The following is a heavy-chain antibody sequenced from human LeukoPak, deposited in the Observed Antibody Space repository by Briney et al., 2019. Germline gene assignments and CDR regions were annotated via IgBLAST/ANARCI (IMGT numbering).Heavy chain of an antibody. J-gene: IGHJ4*02. CDR1: GFTFSSYS. CDR3: AVVVVPAAVDY. Sequence: GGSLRPSCAASGFTFSSYSMNWVRQAPGKGLEWVSSISSSSSYIYYADSVKGRFTISRDNAKNSLYLQMNSLRAEDTAVYYCAVVVVPAAVDYWGQGILVTVSS. CDR2: ISSSSSYI. V-gene: IGHV3-21*01. D-gene: IGHD2-2*01.